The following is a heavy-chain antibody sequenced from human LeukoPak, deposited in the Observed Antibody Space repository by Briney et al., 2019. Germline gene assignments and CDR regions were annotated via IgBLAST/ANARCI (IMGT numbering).Heavy chain of an antibody. CDR1: GASISCHY. D-gene: IGHD2/OR15-2a*01. Sequence: SESLSLTCTVSGASISCHYGSWIRQPPGKGLEWIGYVYHDGTTNYNPSLKSRVAISMDTSRNQLSLKLSSMSAVDTAVYDCARGSTRADDYWGQGILVTVSS. J-gene: IGHJ4*02. CDR2: VYHDGTT. V-gene: IGHV4-59*11. CDR3: ARGSTRADDY.